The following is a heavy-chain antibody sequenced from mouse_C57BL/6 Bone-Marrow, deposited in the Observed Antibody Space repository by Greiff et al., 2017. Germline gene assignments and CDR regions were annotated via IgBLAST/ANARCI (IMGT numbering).Heavy chain of an antibody. D-gene: IGHD2-10*01. CDR2: IDPSDSYT. CDR3: ARVTYSWFAY. CDR1: GYTFTSYW. Sequence: QVQLQQPGAELVMPGASVKLSCKASGYTFTSYWMHWVKQRPGQGLEWIGEIDPSDSYTNYNQKFKGKSTLTVDKSSSTAYMQLSSLTSEDSAVYYCARVTYSWFAYWGQGTLVTVSA. J-gene: IGHJ3*01. V-gene: IGHV1-69*01.